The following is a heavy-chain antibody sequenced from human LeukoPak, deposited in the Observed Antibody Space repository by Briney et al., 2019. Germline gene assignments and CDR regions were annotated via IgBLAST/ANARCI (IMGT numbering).Heavy chain of an antibody. V-gene: IGHV5-51*01. D-gene: IGHD3-22*01. J-gene: IGHJ4*02. CDR3: ARLDSGGYYYVHY. Sequence: GESLKISCQTSGYSFTDYWIGWVRQMPGKGLEWMGIIHPRSSETRCTPSFQGQVTFSVDRAISTAYLQWNGLKASDTAIFYCARLDSGGYYYVHYWGQGTLVTVSS. CDR1: GYSFTDYW. CDR2: IHPRSSET.